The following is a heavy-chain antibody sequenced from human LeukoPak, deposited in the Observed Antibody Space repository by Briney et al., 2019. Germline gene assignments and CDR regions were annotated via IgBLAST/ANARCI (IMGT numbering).Heavy chain of an antibody. Sequence: GGSLRLSCAASGFTVSSNYMSWVRQAPGKGLEWVSVIYSGGSTYYADSVKGRFTISRHNSKNTLHLQMNSLRAEDTAVYYCARDHLAAAGPYYGMDVWGQGTTVTVSS. CDR1: GFTVSSNY. CDR3: ARDHLAAAGPYYGMDV. D-gene: IGHD6-13*01. CDR2: IYSGGST. J-gene: IGHJ6*02. V-gene: IGHV3-53*04.